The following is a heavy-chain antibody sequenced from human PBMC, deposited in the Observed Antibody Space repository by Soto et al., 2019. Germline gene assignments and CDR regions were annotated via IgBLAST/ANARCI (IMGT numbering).Heavy chain of an antibody. CDR3: ARTRLRGGNYYYGLDV. Sequence: SETLSLTCAVDGWAVSGDYWSWIRQPPGKGLEWIGEINHSGSTNYNPSLKSRVTISVDTSKNQFSLKLSSVTAADTAAYYCARTRLRGGNYYYGLDVWGQGTTVTVSS. D-gene: IGHD3-16*01. J-gene: IGHJ6*02. CDR1: GWAVSGDY. CDR2: INHSGST. V-gene: IGHV4-34*01.